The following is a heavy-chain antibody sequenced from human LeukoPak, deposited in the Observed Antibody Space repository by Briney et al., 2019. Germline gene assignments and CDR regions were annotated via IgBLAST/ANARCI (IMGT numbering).Heavy chain of an antibody. CDR3: ARSSIVVLPAALKVYYYYMDV. CDR2: VYTNENT. Sequence: PSETLSLTCTVSGGSISSSSYYWSWIRQPAGKGLEWIGRVYTNENTNYNPSLKSRVTMSLDTSKNHFSLSLTSVTASDTAVYYCARSSIVVLPAALKVYYYYMDVWGKGTTVTVSS. CDR1: GGSISSSSYY. V-gene: IGHV4-61*02. D-gene: IGHD2-15*01. J-gene: IGHJ6*03.